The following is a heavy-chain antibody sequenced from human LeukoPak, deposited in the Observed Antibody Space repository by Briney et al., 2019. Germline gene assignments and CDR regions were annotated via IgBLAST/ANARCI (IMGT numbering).Heavy chain of an antibody. CDR1: GFTFGDYA. Sequence: GGSLRLSCTASGFTFGDYAMSWVRQAPGKGLEWVGFIRSKGYGGTTEYAASVKGRFTISRDDSKNTLYLQMNSLRAEDTAVYYCAKLREYYYGSGILGYFDYWGQGTLVTVSS. V-gene: IGHV3-49*04. CDR3: AKLREYYYGSGILGYFDY. D-gene: IGHD3-10*01. J-gene: IGHJ4*02. CDR2: IRSKGYGGTT.